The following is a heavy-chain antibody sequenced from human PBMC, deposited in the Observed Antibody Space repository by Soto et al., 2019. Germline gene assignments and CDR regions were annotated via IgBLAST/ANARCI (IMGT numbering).Heavy chain of an antibody. D-gene: IGHD3-3*01. CDR2: INAGNGNT. Sequence: QVQLVQSGAEVKKPGASVKVSCKASGYTFTSYAMHWVRQAPGQRLEWMGWINAGNGNTKYSQKFQGRVTITRDTAASTAYMELSSLRSEDTAVYYCASATGGNSDWFSSGDYWGQGTLVTVSS. J-gene: IGHJ4*02. CDR3: ASATGGNSDWFSSGDY. V-gene: IGHV1-3*01. CDR1: GYTFTSYA.